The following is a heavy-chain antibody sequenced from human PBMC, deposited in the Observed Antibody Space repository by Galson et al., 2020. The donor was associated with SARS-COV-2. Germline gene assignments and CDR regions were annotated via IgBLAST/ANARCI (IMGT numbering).Heavy chain of an antibody. V-gene: IGHV1-69*01. Sequence: RGESLKISCKSSGGTFSNSAISWVRQAPGQGLDWMGGITPIFGGANYAQKFQGRVTITADDSTSTAYMELSRLTSDDTAVYYCARGSSVGLQLDDWGQGTLVTVSS. J-gene: IGHJ4*02. CDR3: ARGSSVGLQLDD. CDR2: ITPIFGGA. CDR1: GGTFSNSA. D-gene: IGHD6-13*01.